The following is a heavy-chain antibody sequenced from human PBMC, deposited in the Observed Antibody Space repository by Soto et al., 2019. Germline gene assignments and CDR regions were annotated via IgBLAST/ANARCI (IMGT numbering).Heavy chain of an antibody. Sequence: SETLSLTCTVSGCSISSYYWSWIRQPPGKGLEWIGYIYYSGSTNYNPSLKCRVTISVDTSKNQFSLKLSSVTAADTAVYYCASGEEREAIPXGYWGQGTLVTVSS. CDR2: IYYSGST. V-gene: IGHV4-59*01. CDR3: ASGEEREAIPXGY. D-gene: IGHD3-10*01. J-gene: IGHJ4*02. CDR1: GCSISSYY.